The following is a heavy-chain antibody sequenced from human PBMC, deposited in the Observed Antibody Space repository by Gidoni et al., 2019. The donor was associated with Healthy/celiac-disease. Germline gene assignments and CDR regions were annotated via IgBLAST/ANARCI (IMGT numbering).Heavy chain of an antibody. CDR3: ARGRITMFPRIPDAFDI. D-gene: IGHD3-10*02. J-gene: IGHJ3*02. Sequence: QVQLQQWGAGLLKPSETLSLTCAVYGGSFSGYYWSWIRQPPGKGLEWIGEINHSGSTNYNPSLKSRVTISVDTSKNQFSLKLSSVTAADTAVYYCARGRITMFPRIPDAFDIWGQGTMVTVSS. CDR1: GGSFSGYY. CDR2: INHSGST. V-gene: IGHV4-34*01.